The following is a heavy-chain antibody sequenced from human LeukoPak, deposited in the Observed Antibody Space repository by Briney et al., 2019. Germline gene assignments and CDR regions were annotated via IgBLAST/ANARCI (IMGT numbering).Heavy chain of an antibody. CDR1: GFTFGDYA. Sequence: GGSMRLSCTASGFTFGDYAMSWVRQAPGKGLAGVGFIRSKAYGGTTEYAASVKGRFTISRDDSKSIAYLQMNSLKIEATAVYYCTRDYDILTGYVDVWGKGTTVTVSS. CDR2: IRSKAYGGTT. D-gene: IGHD3-9*01. J-gene: IGHJ6*03. V-gene: IGHV3-49*04. CDR3: TRDYDILTGYVDV.